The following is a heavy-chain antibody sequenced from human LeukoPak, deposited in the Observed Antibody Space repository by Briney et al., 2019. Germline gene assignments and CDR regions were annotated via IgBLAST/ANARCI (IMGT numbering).Heavy chain of an antibody. D-gene: IGHD4-11*01. Sequence: SETLSPTCAVCGVSLRGYYWSWIRQSPEKGLEWIGEVNHEGDSIYSPSLKSRLTLSVDMSKNQFSLNLRSVTAADTAVYFCGRGSNYVSDYYFDVWGKGTTVIVSS. J-gene: IGHJ6*03. V-gene: IGHV4-34*01. CDR3: GRGSNYVSDYYFDV. CDR1: GVSLRGYY. CDR2: VNHEGDS.